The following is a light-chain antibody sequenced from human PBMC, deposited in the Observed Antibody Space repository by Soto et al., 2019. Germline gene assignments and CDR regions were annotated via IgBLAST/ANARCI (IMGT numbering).Light chain of an antibody. V-gene: IGKV3-20*01. CDR2: GAS. J-gene: IGKJ2*01. CDR1: QSVSSSY. Sequence: EIVLTQSPGTLSLSPGERATLSCSASQSVSSSYLAWYQQKPGQAPRLLIYGASSSATGIPDRFSGSGSGTDFTLTISRLEPEDFAVYYCQQYGSSPMYTFGQGNKLEIK. CDR3: QQYGSSPMYT.